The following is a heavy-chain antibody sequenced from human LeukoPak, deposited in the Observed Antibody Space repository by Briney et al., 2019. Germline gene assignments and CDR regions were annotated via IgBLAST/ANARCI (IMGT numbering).Heavy chain of an antibody. D-gene: IGHD1-1*01. CDR3: AKVMAERRILTPYFDY. V-gene: IGHV3-30*18. J-gene: IGHJ4*02. Sequence: PGGSLRLSCAASGFTFSSYGIHWVRQAPGKGLEWVAVTSFDGTSKHYADSVKGRFFISRDTPLNTVHLQLNSLRAEDTAVYYSAKVMAERRILTPYFDYWGQGALVTVSS. CDR1: GFTFSSYG. CDR2: TSFDGTSK.